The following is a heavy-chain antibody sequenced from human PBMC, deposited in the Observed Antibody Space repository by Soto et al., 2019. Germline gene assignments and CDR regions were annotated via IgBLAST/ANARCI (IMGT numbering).Heavy chain of an antibody. V-gene: IGHV4-61*01. CDR1: GGSVSSGSYY. CDR3: AREMATTLGYFDY. Sequence: QVQLQESGPGLVKPSETLSLTCTVSGGSVSSGSYYWSWIRQPPGKGLEWIGYIYYSGSTNYNPSPKRRVTLSVDTSKNQFSLKLSSVTAADTAVYYCAREMATTLGYFDYWGQGTLVTVSS. D-gene: IGHD5-12*01. CDR2: IYYSGST. J-gene: IGHJ4*02.